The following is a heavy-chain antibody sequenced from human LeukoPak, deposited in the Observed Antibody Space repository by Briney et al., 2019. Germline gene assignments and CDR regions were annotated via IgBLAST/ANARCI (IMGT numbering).Heavy chain of an antibody. J-gene: IGHJ6*03. Sequence: SETLSLTCAVYGGSFSGYYWSWIRQPPGKGLEWMGEINHSGSTNYNPALKSRGTLSVDTSKNQFSLKLSSVTAADTAVYYCARRARSGSLYYYYMDVWGKGTTVTISS. D-gene: IGHD1-26*01. CDR3: ARRARSGSLYYYYMDV. CDR1: GGSFSGYY. V-gene: IGHV4-34*01. CDR2: INHSGST.